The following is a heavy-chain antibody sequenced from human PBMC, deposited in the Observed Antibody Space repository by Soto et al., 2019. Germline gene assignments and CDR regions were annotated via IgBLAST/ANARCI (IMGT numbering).Heavy chain of an antibody. D-gene: IGHD3-10*02. CDR2: TSWDDDK. CDR3: GPRAIITVFGLFINNGIWFDT. V-gene: IGHV2-5*02. CDR1: GFSLTTSGAA. Sequence: QITLKESGPTLVRPTETLTLTCTFSGFSLTTSGAAVGWIRQPPGKALELLALTSWDDDKRYSPSLKNRLSIAKETSRIQVDPTPADVDLADTATYYCGPRAIITVFGLFINNGIWFDTWGPGTLVTVS. J-gene: IGHJ5*02.